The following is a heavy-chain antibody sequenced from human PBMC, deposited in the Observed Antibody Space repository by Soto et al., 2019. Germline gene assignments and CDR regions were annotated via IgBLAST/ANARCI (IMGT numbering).Heavy chain of an antibody. CDR2: IYYSGST. CDR1: GGSISSSSYY. V-gene: IGHV4-61*05. D-gene: IGHD2-15*01. CDR3: ARAARGYYYYYGMDV. J-gene: IGHJ6*02. Sequence: SETLSLTCTVSGGSISSSSYYWGWIRQPPGKGLEWIGYIYYSGSTNYNPSLKSRVTISVDTSKNQFSLKLSSVTAADTAVYYCARAARGYYYYYGMDVWGQGTTVTVSS.